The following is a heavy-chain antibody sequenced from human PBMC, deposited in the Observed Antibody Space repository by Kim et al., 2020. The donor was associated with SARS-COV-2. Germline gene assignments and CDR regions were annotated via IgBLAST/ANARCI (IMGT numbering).Heavy chain of an antibody. Sequence: GSNKYYADSVKGRFTISRDNSKNTLYLQMNSLGAEDTAVYYCAKYEGFDYWGQGTLVTVSS. CDR2: GSNK. V-gene: IGHV3-30*02. CDR3: AKYEGFDY. J-gene: IGHJ4*02. D-gene: IGHD3-16*01.